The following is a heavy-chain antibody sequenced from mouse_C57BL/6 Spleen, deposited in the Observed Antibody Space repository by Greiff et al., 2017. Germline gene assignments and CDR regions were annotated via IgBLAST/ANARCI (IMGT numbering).Heavy chain of an antibody. CDR1: GYTFTSYW. CDR3: ARLAYYYGSSYDLFDY. J-gene: IGHJ2*01. V-gene: IGHV1-64*01. D-gene: IGHD1-1*01. Sequence: VKLQQPGAELVKPGASVKLSCKASGYTFTSYWMHWVKQRPGQGLEWIGMIHPNSGSTNYNEKFKSKATLTVDKSSSAAYMQLSGLTSEDSAVYYCARLAYYYGSSYDLFDYWGQGTTLTVAS. CDR2: IHPNSGST.